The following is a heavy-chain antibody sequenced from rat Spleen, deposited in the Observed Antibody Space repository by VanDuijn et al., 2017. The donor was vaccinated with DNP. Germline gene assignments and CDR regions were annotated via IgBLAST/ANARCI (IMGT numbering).Heavy chain of an antibody. V-gene: IGHV2S63*01. CDR1: GFSLTDYS. CDR3: ARDRANWEDYFDY. J-gene: IGHJ2*01. D-gene: IGHD5-1*01. CDR2: IWTGGNT. Sequence: VRLKESGPGLVQPSQTLSLTCTVSGFSLTDYSVHWVRQPPGKGLDGRGVIWTGGNTAYNSLLKSRLSIRRDISKSQVFLNMNSLQTEDTATYYCARDRANWEDYFDYWGQGVMVTVSS.